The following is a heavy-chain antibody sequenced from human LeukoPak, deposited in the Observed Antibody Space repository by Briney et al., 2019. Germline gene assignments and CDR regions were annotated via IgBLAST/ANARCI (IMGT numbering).Heavy chain of an antibody. V-gene: IGHV3-21*01. CDR1: GFTFSSYS. CDR3: AREKAGVAALDI. D-gene: IGHD2-15*01. J-gene: IGHJ3*02. CDR2: ISSSSSYI. Sequence: GGSLRLSCAASGFTFSSYSMNWVRQAPGKRLEWVSSISSSSSYIYYADSVKGRFTISRDNAKNSLYLQMNSLRAEDTAVYYCAREKAGVAALDIWGQGTMVTVFS.